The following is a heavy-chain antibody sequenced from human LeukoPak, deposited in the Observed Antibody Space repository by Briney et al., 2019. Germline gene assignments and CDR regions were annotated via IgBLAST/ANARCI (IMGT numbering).Heavy chain of an antibody. V-gene: IGHV1-2*02. CDR2: INPNSGGT. CDR1: GYTFTGYY. D-gene: IGHD3-9*01. J-gene: IGHJ4*02. CDR3: ARDMEEPRYFDWLVSGGIYY. Sequence: ASVKVSCKASGYTFTGYYMHWVRQAPGQGLEWMGWINPNSGGTNYAQKFQGRVTMTRDTSISTAYMELSRLRADDTAVYYCARDMEEPRYFDWLVSGGIYYWGQGTLVTVSS.